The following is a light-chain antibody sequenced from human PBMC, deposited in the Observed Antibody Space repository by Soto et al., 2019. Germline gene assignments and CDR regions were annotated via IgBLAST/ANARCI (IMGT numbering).Light chain of an antibody. CDR3: QQTYDTPYT. V-gene: IGKV1-39*01. J-gene: IGKJ2*01. CDR2: DAS. CDR1: RSIGNY. Sequence: DIEMTHSPSSLSAFVGDRVTINCRASRSIGNYLNWFQQRPGKAPKLLIFDASTLQSGVPSSFSGSGSGTDFTLTNSRLQPEDFATYYCQQTYDTPYTFGQGTKVEIK.